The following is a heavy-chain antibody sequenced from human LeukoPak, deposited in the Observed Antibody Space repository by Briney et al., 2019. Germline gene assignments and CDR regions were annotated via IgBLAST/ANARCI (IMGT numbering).Heavy chain of an antibody. CDR3: ARDRDLWFGEFDY. CDR1: EFTFSSYG. J-gene: IGHJ4*02. Sequence: GRSLRLSCAASEFTFSSYGMHWVRQAPGKGLEWVAVIWYDGSNKYYADSVKGRFTISRDNSKNTLYLQMNSLRAEDTAVYYCARDRDLWFGEFDYWGQGTLVTVSS. D-gene: IGHD3-10*01. V-gene: IGHV3-33*08. CDR2: IWYDGSNK.